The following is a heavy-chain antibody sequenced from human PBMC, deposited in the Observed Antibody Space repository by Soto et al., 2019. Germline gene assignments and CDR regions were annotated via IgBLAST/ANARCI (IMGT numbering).Heavy chain of an antibody. Sequence: ASVKVSCKASGYFFTSYGISWVRQAPGQGLEWMGWISPYNDNTKYAQNFQGRVTMTTDTSTHTAYMELRRLRSDGPAVYYCARDLGSALSATDAVFDYWGQGTQVTVSS. V-gene: IGHV1-18*04. J-gene: IGHJ4*02. CDR1: GYFFTSYG. D-gene: IGHD1-26*01. CDR2: ISPYNDNT. CDR3: ARDLGSALSATDAVFDY.